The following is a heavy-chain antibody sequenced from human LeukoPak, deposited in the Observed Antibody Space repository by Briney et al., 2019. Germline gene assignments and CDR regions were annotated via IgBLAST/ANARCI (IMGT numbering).Heavy chain of an antibody. Sequence: PSETLSLICTVSGGSISSISHYWGWIRQPPGKGLEWIGRIIYTTGATNYNPSLNSRVTMSVDTSKNQISLRLSSVTAADTAVYYCMRDGPSWGLLWGQGTLVTVSS. J-gene: IGHJ4*02. D-gene: IGHD3-16*01. CDR1: GGSISSISHY. CDR2: IIYTTGAT. V-gene: IGHV4-39*07. CDR3: MRDGPSWGLL.